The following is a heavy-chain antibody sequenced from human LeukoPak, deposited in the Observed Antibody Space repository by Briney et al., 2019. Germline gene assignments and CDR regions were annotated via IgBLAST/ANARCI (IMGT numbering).Heavy chain of an antibody. CDR3: AREWFGTSLDY. CDR2: ISSSGSYI. J-gene: IGHJ4*02. D-gene: IGHD2-2*01. CDR1: GFTFSSYS. V-gene: IGHV3-21*01. Sequence: GGSLRLSCAASGFTFSSYSMDWVRQAPGKGLEWVSSISSSGSYIYYADSVKGRFTISRDNAKNSLYLQMNSLRAEDTAVYYCAREWFGTSLDYWGQGTLVTVSS.